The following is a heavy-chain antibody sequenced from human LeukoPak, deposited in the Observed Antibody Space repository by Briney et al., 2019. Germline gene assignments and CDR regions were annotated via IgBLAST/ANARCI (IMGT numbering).Heavy chain of an antibody. J-gene: IGHJ3*02. CDR3: ARVKYYYDSSGYYYVAFDI. Sequence: SVKVSCKASGGTFSSYAISGVRQAPGQGLEWMGGIIPIFGTANYAQKFQGRVTITTDESTSTAYMELSSLRSEDTAVYYCARVKYYYDSSGYYYVAFDIWGQGTMVTVSS. D-gene: IGHD3-22*01. CDR2: IIPIFGTA. CDR1: GGTFSSYA. V-gene: IGHV1-69*05.